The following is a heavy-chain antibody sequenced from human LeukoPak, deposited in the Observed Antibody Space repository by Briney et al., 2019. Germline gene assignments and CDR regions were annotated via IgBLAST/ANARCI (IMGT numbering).Heavy chain of an antibody. CDR3: ANGWGYCSGGSCPETDY. V-gene: IGHV3-23*01. D-gene: IGHD2-15*01. CDR1: GFTFSSYA. J-gene: IGHJ4*02. Sequence: GGSLRLSCAASGFTFSSYAMSWVRQAPGKGLEWVSAISGSGGSTYYADSVKGRFTISRDNSKNTLYLQMNSLRAEDTAVYYCANGWGYCSGGSCPETDYWGQGTLVTVSS. CDR2: ISGSGGST.